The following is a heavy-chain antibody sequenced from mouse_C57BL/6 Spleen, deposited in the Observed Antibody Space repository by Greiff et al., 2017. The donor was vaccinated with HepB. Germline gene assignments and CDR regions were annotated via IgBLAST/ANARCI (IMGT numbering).Heavy chain of an antibody. CDR2: ISGGGGNT. V-gene: IGHV5-9*01. Sequence: EVKLVESGGGLVKPGGSLKLSCAASGFTFSSYTMSWVRQTPEKRLEWVATISGGGGNTYYPDTVKGRFTISRDNAKNTLYLQMSSLRSEDMALYYWARGPYYGSSPAWIAYWGQGTLVTVSA. D-gene: IGHD1-1*01. CDR1: GFTFSSYT. CDR3: ARGPYYGSSPAWIAY. J-gene: IGHJ3*01.